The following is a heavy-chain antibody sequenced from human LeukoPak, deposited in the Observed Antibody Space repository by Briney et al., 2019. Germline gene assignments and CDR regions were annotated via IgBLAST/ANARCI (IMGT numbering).Heavy chain of an antibody. CDR1: GGSISSSSYY. J-gene: IGHJ4*02. CDR3: ARFRGAYSGYELDY. D-gene: IGHD5-12*01. CDR2: IYYSGST. Sequence: SETLSLTCTVSGGSISSSSYYWGWIRQPPGKGLEWIGSIYYSGSTYYNPSLKSRVTISVDTSKNQFSLRLNSVTAADTAVYYCARFRGAYSGYELDYWGQGTLVTVSS. V-gene: IGHV4-39*07.